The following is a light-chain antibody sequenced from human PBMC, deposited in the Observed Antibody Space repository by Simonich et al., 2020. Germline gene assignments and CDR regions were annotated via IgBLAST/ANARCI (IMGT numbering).Light chain of an antibody. J-gene: IGKJ1*01. CDR3: QQYNNWPRRT. CDR1: QSVSSSY. CDR2: GAS. V-gene: IGKV3-15*01. Sequence: EIVLTQSPGTLSLSPGERATLSCRASQSVSSSYLAWYQQKPGQAPRLLIYGASTRATGIPARFSGSWSGTEFTLTISSMQSEDFAVYYCQQYNNWPRRTFGQGTKVEIK.